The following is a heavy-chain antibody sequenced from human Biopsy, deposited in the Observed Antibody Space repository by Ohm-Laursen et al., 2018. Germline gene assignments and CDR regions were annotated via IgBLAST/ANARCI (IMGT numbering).Heavy chain of an antibody. CDR1: GDTFTTSA. D-gene: IGHD3-10*01. J-gene: IGHJ6*02. CDR2: IIPVLGTV. V-gene: IGHV1-69*04. CDR3: ASGDIGGIGLDV. Sequence: SVKVSCKASGDTFTTSAISWVRQVPGQGLDWMGRIIPVLGTVDYGQNFQGRVTIRADTSTTFLELTSLRYDDTAVYYCASGDIGGIGLDVWGLGTTVTVSS.